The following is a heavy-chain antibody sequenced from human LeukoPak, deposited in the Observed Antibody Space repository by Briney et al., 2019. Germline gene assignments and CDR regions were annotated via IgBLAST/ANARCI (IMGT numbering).Heavy chain of an antibody. V-gene: IGHV1-46*02. CDR1: GYTFNTYY. J-gene: IGHJ4*02. CDR2: INPSGDNT. D-gene: IGHD3-16*01. Sequence: ASVKVSCKASGYTFNTYYMHWVRQAPGQGLEWVGMINPSGDNTSFAQKFQGRVTMTEDTSTDTAYMELSSLRSEDTAVYYCATYDYVWGSYTWGQGTLVTVSS. CDR3: ATYDYVWGSYT.